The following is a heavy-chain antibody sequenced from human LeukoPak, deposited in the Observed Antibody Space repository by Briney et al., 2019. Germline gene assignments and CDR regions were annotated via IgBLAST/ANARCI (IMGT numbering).Heavy chain of an antibody. D-gene: IGHD1-26*01. CDR3: AKDLNPGGGYLNFDY. CDR1: GFTFSSYA. Sequence: GGSLRLSCAASGFTFSSYAMSWVRQAPGKGLEWVSAISGSGGSTYYADSVKGRFTISRDNSKNTLYLQMNSLRAEDTAVYYCAKDLNPGGGYLNFDYWGQGTLVTVSS. CDR2: ISGSGGST. J-gene: IGHJ4*02. V-gene: IGHV3-23*01.